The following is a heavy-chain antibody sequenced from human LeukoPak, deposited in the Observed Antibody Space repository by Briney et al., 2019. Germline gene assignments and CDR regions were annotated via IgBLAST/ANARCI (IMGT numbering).Heavy chain of an antibody. CDR2: IRYDGSNK. Sequence: GGSLRLSCTASGFTFRSYGMHWVRQAPGKGLEWVAFIRYDGSNKYYAGSVKGRFTISRDNAKNSLYLQMNSLRAEDTAVYYRARDYYDYVWGSYRPGYFHYWGQGTLVTVSS. J-gene: IGHJ4*02. CDR3: ARDYYDYVWGSYRPGYFHY. D-gene: IGHD3-16*02. CDR1: GFTFRSYG. V-gene: IGHV3-30*02.